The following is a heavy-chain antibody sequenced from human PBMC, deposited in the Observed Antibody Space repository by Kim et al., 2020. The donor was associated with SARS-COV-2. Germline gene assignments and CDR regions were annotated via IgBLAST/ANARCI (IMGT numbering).Heavy chain of an antibody. J-gene: IGHJ4*02. V-gene: IGHV4-34*01. D-gene: IGHD5-18*01. Sequence: LKSRVTISVDTSKNQFSLKLSSVTAADTAVYYCARNPVDTAMAPIGVDYWGQGTLVTVSS. CDR3: ARNPVDTAMAPIGVDY.